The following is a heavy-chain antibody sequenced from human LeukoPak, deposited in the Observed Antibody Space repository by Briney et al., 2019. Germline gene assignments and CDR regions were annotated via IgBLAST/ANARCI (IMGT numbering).Heavy chain of an antibody. V-gene: IGHV3-20*04. D-gene: IGHD6-13*01. J-gene: IGHJ4*02. CDR1: GFTFDDYG. Sequence: GGSLRLSCAASGFTFDDYGMSWVRHAPGKGLEWVSGTNWNGGSTGYADSVKGRFTISRDNAKNSLYLQMNSLRAEDTALYYCARDVAAAGTGYFDYWGQGTLVTVSS. CDR3: ARDVAAAGTGYFDY. CDR2: TNWNGGST.